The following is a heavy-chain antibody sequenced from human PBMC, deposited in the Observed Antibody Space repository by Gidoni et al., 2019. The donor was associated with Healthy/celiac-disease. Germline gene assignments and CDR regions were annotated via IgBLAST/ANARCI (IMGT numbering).Heavy chain of an antibody. Sequence: EVQLVESGGGLVKPGRSLRLSCTASGFTFGDYAMSWFRQAPGKGLEWVGFIRSKAYGGTTEYAASVKGRFTISRDDSKSIAYLQMNSLKTEDTAVYYCTRVVGYCSSTSCYAGPVNYYYYGMDVWGQGTTVTVSS. CDR3: TRVVGYCSSTSCYAGPVNYYYYGMDV. V-gene: IGHV3-49*05. D-gene: IGHD2-2*01. CDR2: IRSKAYGGTT. J-gene: IGHJ6*02. CDR1: GFTFGDYA.